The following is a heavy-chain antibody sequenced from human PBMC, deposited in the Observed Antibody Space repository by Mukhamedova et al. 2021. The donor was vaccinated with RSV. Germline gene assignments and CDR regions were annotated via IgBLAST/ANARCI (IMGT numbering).Heavy chain of an antibody. CDR3: ARHGLGWGRLVAFDI. D-gene: IGHD6-19*01. Sequence: ISVDTSKNQFSLKLSSVTAADTAVYYCARHGLGWGRLVAFDIWGQGTMVTVSS. J-gene: IGHJ3*02. V-gene: IGHV4-39*01.